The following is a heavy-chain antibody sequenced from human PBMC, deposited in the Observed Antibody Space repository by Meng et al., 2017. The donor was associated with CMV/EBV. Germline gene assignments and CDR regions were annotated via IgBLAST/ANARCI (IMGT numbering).Heavy chain of an antibody. D-gene: IGHD2-2*01. V-gene: IGHV4-39*01. CDR1: GGSISSSSYY. J-gene: IGHJ4*02. Sequence: SETLSLTCTVSGGSISSSSYYWGWIRQPPGKGLEWIGSIYYSGSPYYNPSLKSRVTISVDTSKNQFSLKLSSVTAADTAVYYCARETIDCSSTSCELDYWGQGTLVTVSS. CDR3: ARETIDCSSTSCELDY. CDR2: IYYSGSP.